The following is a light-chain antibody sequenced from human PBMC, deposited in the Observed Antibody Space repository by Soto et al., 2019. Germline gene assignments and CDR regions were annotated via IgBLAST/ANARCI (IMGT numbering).Light chain of an antibody. CDR2: KVS. CDR3: QQYNSYWT. V-gene: IGKV1-5*03. Sequence: DIQMTQSPSTLSAFVGDRVTITCRASQIINSWLAWYQQKPGKAPKLLIYKVSTLGSGVPSRFTGSGSGTEFTLTISSLQPDDFATYYCQQYNSYWTFGQGTKVEIK. CDR1: QIINSW. J-gene: IGKJ1*01.